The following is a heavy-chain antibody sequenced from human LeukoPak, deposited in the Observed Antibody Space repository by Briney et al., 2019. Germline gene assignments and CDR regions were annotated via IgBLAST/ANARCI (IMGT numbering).Heavy chain of an antibody. D-gene: IGHD6-6*01. CDR2: IHYSGGT. CDR1: GGSISSYY. J-gene: IGHJ4*02. Sequence: PSETLSLTCTVSGGSISSYYWNWIRQPPGKGLEWIGYIHYSGGTKYNPSLKSRVTISVDTSKNQFSLNLSSVTAADTAVYYCARHRGSSSNFDYWGQGTLVTVSS. CDR3: ARHRGSSSNFDY. V-gene: IGHV4-59*01.